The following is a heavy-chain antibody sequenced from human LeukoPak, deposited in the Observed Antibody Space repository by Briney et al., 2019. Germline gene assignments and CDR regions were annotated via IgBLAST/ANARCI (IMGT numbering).Heavy chain of an antibody. CDR3: AREVWGRSDYNYMDV. D-gene: IGHD7-27*01. CDR2: ISSSSSTI. J-gene: IGHJ6*03. V-gene: IGHV3-48*02. Sequence: GGSLRLSCAASGFTLSSYSMNCVRQAPGEGVEWVSYISSSSSTICYADSVKGRFTISRDNAKNSLYLQMNSLRDEDTAVYYCAREVWGRSDYNYMDVWGKGTTVTVSS. CDR1: GFTLSSYS.